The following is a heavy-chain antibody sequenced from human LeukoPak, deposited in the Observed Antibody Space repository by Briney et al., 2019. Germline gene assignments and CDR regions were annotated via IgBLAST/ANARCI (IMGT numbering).Heavy chain of an antibody. CDR2: ISAYNGNT. Sequence: ASVKVSCKASGYTFTSYGISWVRQAPGQGLEWMGWISAYNGNTNYAQKLQGRVTMTTDTSTSTAYMELRSLRSDDTAVYYCARDPGDIVAVPAAMGPYYYYYGMDVWGQGTTVTVTS. D-gene: IGHD2-2*01. CDR3: ARDPGDIVAVPAAMGPYYYYYGMDV. J-gene: IGHJ6*02. CDR1: GYTFTSYG. V-gene: IGHV1-18*01.